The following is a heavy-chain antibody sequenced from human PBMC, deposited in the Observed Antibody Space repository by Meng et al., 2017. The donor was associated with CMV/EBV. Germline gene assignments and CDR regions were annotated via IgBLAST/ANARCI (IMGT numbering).Heavy chain of an antibody. CDR2: ISWNSGSI. J-gene: IGHJ4*02. D-gene: IGHD3-10*01. V-gene: IGHV3-9*03. CDR1: GFIFEEYA. Sequence: SLKISCAASGFIFEEYAMHWVRQVPGKGLEWVSGISWNSGSIGYADSVKGRFTISRDNAKKYLYLQMNSLRAEDMALYYCAKGEDPLYSGSYFIDYWGQGTVVTVSS. CDR3: AKGEDPLYSGSYFIDY.